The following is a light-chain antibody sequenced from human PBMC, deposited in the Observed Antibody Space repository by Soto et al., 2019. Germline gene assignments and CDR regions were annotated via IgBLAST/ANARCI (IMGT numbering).Light chain of an antibody. Sequence: EIVMTQSPATLSVSPGERATLSCRASQSVSSNLAWYQQKPGQAPRLLIYGASTRATGIPARFSGSGSGTEFTLPISSLQSEDFAVSYCQQCNNWPLTFGQGTRVEIK. CDR1: QSVSSN. CDR3: QQCNNWPLT. CDR2: GAS. V-gene: IGKV3-15*01. J-gene: IGKJ1*01.